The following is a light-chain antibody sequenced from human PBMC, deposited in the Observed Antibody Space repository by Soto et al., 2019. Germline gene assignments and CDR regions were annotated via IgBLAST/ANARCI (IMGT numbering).Light chain of an antibody. Sequence: EIVMTQSPDTLSVSPGERVTLSCRASQSVSSDLAWYQQKPGQAPRLLIYGASTRATDIAARFRGSGSGTEFTLTISSLQSEDFAVYYCHQYNNWPPYTFGQGTKLEIK. J-gene: IGKJ2*01. CDR2: GAS. CDR3: HQYNNWPPYT. CDR1: QSVSSD. V-gene: IGKV3-15*01.